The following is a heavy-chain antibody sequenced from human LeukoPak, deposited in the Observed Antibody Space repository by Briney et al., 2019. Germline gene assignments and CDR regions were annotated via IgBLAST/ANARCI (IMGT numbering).Heavy chain of an antibody. J-gene: IGHJ4*02. CDR3: AKGRQLWFRGGFDY. CDR1: GFTFSSYA. V-gene: IGHV3-23*01. CDR2: ISGSGGST. Sequence: GSLRLSCAASGFTFSSYAMSWVRQAPGKGLEWVSAISGSGGSTYYADSVKGRFTISRDNSKNTLYLQVNSLRAEDTAVYYCAKGRQLWFRGGFDYWGQGTLVTVSS. D-gene: IGHD5-18*01.